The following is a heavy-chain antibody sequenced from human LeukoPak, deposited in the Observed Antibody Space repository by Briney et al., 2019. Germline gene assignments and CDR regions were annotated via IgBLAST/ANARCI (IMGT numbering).Heavy chain of an antibody. D-gene: IGHD3-22*01. CDR2: IYPGDSDT. CDR1: GYSFTSYW. CDR3: ARREYYYDSSGYYFPY. V-gene: IGHV5-51*01. Sequence: GESLKISCKGSGYSFTSYWIGWVRQMPGKGLEWMGIIYPGDSDTRYSPSFQGQVTISADKSISTAYLQWSSLKASDTAMYYCARREYYYDSSGYYFPYWGQGTLVTVSS. J-gene: IGHJ4*02.